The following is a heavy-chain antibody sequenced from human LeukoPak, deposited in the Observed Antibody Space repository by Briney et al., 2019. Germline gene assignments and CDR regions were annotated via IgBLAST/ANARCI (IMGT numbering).Heavy chain of an antibody. CDR3: ARDSHLLRYFDWFYYYYGMDV. CDR1: GFTFSSYE. V-gene: IGHV3-48*03. Sequence: GGSLRLSCAASGFTFSSYEMNWVRQAPGKGLEWVSYISSSGSTIYYADSVKGRFTISRDNAKNSLYLQMNSLRAEDTAVYYCARDSHLLRYFDWFYYYYGMDVWGKGTTVTVSS. J-gene: IGHJ6*04. CDR2: ISSSGSTI. D-gene: IGHD3-9*01.